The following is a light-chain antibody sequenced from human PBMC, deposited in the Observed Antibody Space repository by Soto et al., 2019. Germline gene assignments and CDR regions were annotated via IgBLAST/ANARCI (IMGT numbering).Light chain of an antibody. V-gene: IGKV1-39*01. CDR3: QQSDSTPYT. Sequence: DIQMTQSPSSLSASVGDRVTITCRASQSISSYLNWYQQKPGKAPKLLIYAASSLQSVVPSRFSGSGSWTDFTLTISSLQPEDFATYYCQQSDSTPYTFGQGTKLEIK. CDR1: QSISSY. CDR2: AAS. J-gene: IGKJ2*01.